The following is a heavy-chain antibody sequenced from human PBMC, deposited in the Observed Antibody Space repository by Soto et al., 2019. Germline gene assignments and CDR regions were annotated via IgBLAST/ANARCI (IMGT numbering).Heavy chain of an antibody. CDR2: INPNSGGT. J-gene: IGHJ4*02. V-gene: IGHV1-2*04. Sequence: ASVKVSCKASGYTFTGYYMHWVRQAPGQGLEWMGWINPNSGGTNYAQKFQGWVTMTRDTSISTAYMELSRLGSDDTAVYYCARTTTYDSSGYGLTYWGQGTLVTVSS. CDR1: GYTFTGYY. CDR3: ARTTTYDSSGYGLTY. D-gene: IGHD3-22*01.